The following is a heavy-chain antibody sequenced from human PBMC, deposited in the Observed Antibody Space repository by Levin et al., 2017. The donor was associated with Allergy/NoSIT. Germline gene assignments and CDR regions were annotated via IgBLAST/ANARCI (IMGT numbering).Heavy chain of an antibody. CDR2: ISFGGGTT. V-gene: IGHV3-23*01. CDR3: ARAGSASWYDY. D-gene: IGHD6-13*01. J-gene: IGHJ4*02. CDR1: GFTLNSYT. Sequence: GESLKISCVASGFTLNSYTMGWVRQALGMGLEWVSDISFGGGTTYYAVSVKGRSTISRDTSKNTLYLQMNSLRVEDTAVYYCARAGSASWYDYWGQGTLVTVSS.